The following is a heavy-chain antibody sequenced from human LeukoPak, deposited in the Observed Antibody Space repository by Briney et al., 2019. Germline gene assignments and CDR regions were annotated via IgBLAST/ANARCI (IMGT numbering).Heavy chain of an antibody. CDR1: VGTFSSYA. D-gene: IGHD6-6*01. V-gene: IGHV1-69*04. J-gene: IGHJ4*02. CDR2: IIPILGIA. CDR3: ARVGSSSSLDY. Sequence: GASVKVSCKASVGTFSSYAISWVRQAPGQGLEWMGRIIPILGIANYAQKFQGRVTITADKSTSTAYMELSSLRSEDTAVYYCARVGSSSSLDYWGQGTLVTVSS.